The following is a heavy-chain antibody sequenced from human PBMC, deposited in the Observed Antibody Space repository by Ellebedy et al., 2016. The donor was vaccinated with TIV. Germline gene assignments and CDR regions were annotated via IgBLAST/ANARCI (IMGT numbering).Heavy chain of an antibody. J-gene: IGHJ4*02. V-gene: IGHV1-69*13. Sequence: SVKVSCKASGGTFSSHGITWVRQAPGQGLEWMGVINPVSGIPNYAHQIQGRVTITADESTSTAYMELSSLKSEDTAVYYCARHAVLGTRGSLGYWGQGTLVTVSS. CDR2: INPVSGIP. D-gene: IGHD2-8*02. CDR1: GGTFSSHG. CDR3: ARHAVLGTRGSLGY.